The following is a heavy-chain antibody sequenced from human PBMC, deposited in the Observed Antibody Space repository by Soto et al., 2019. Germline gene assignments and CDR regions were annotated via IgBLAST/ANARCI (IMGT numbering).Heavy chain of an antibody. J-gene: IGHJ5*02. CDR1: GFTVSIHW. CDR3: ASRPIAAAGNWFDP. CDR2: IKQYGSDK. Sequence: GGSRRLSCGASGFTVSIHWMSWVRQAQGKGLEWVANIKQYGSDKYYVDSVKGRFTITRDKAKNPLYLQMNSLRAEDTAVYYCASRPIAAAGNWFDPWGQGTLVTVSS. D-gene: IGHD6-13*01. V-gene: IGHV3-7*03.